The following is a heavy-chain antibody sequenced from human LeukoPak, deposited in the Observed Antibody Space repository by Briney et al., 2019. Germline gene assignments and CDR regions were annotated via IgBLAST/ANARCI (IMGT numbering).Heavy chain of an antibody. Sequence: PSETLSLTCTVSGGSISSYYWSWIRQPPGKGLEWIGYIYYSGSTNYNPSLKSRVTIPVDTSKNQFSLKLSSVTAADTAVYYCARGGGRYSSGWYLFDYWGQGTLVTVSS. V-gene: IGHV4-59*01. J-gene: IGHJ4*02. D-gene: IGHD6-19*01. CDR1: GGSISSYY. CDR2: IYYSGST. CDR3: ARGGGRYSSGWYLFDY.